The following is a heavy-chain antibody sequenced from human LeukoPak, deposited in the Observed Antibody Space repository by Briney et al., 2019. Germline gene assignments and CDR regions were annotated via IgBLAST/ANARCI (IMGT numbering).Heavy chain of an antibody. CDR2: IYYSGST. CDR3: ARWQYDTAAGWFDP. CDR1: GGSISIGDYY. Sequence: PSQTLSLTCTVSGGSISIGDYYWSWTRQPPGKGLEWIGYIYYSGSTYYNPSLKSRVTISVDTSKNQFSLKLSSVTAADTAVYYCARWQYDTAAGWFDPWGQGTLVTVSS. V-gene: IGHV4-30-4*01. D-gene: IGHD3-22*01. J-gene: IGHJ5*02.